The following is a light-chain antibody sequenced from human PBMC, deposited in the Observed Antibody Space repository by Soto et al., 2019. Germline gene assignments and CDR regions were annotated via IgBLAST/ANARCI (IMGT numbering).Light chain of an antibody. V-gene: IGLV1-47*01. CDR1: SSNIGSNY. Sequence: QPVLTQPPSASGTPGQRVTISCSGSSSNIGSNYVYWYQQLPGTVPQLLIYRNSERPSGVPDRFSGSKSGTSAPLAISGLRSEDEADYCCASWDDSLSGVVFGGGTKLTVL. J-gene: IGLJ2*01. CDR3: ASWDDSLSGVV. CDR2: RNS.